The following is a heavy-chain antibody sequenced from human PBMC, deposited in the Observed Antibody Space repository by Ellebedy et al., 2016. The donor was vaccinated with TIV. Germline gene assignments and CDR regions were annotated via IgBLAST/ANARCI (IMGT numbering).Heavy chain of an antibody. CDR2: IYNSGST. CDR3: TTFRNLDAFDI. V-gene: IGHV4-38-2*02. Sequence: SETLSLTCTVSGYSISSGYYWGWIRQPTGKGLEWIGSIYNSGSTYYNLSLKRRVTISVDRSKNQLSLKVTSVNAADTAVYYCTTFRNLDAFDIWGQGTMVTVSS. CDR1: GYSISSGYY. J-gene: IGHJ3*02.